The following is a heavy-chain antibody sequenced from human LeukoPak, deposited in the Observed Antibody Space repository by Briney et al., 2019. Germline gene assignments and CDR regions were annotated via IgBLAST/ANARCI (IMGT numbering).Heavy chain of an antibody. D-gene: IGHD3-10*01. CDR3: ARDFVRFGELPSLPWFDP. J-gene: IGHJ5*02. Sequence: ASVKVSCKASGYTFTSYGISWVRQAPGPGLEWMGWISAYNGNTNYAQKLQGRVTMTTDTSTSTAYMELRSLRSDDTAVYYCARDFVRFGELPSLPWFDPWGQGTLVTVSS. CDR1: GYTFTSYG. V-gene: IGHV1-18*04. CDR2: ISAYNGNT.